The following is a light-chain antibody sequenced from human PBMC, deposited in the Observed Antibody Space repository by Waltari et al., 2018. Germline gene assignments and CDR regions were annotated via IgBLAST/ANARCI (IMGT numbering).Light chain of an antibody. CDR1: QRFGTN. V-gene: IGKV3-15*01. J-gene: IGKJ1*01. CDR3: QQYHNWPPWA. Sequence: DIVMTQSPATLSVSPGERATLPCRASQRFGTNLAWYQQRPGQAPRLLLYGASSRATGIPARFSGSGSGTDFTLTINSLQPEDFALYYCQQYHNWPPWAFGQGTKVEIK. CDR2: GAS.